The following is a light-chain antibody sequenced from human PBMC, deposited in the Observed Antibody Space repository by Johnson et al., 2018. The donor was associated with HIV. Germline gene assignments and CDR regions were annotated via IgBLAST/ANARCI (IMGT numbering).Light chain of an antibody. CDR1: SSNIGNNY. Sequence: QAVLTQPPSVSAAPGQKVTISCYGSSSNIGNNYVSWYQQLPGTAPKLLIYDNNKRPSGIPDRFSGSKSGTSATLGITGLQTGDEADYYCGTWDSSLNTYVFGTGTKVTVL. CDR2: DNN. V-gene: IGLV1-51*01. J-gene: IGLJ1*01. CDR3: GTWDSSLNTYV.